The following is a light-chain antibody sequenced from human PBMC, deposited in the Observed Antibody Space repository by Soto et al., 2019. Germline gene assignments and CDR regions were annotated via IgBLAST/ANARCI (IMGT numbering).Light chain of an antibody. Sequence: DIQMTQSPSILSASVGDRVTITCRASQSSRSWLAWYQQKPGKAPKLLIYDAYSLESGVPSRFSGRRSGTEFTLTIAGLQPEDLATYYCQQYESYSPLTFGGGTKVEIK. V-gene: IGKV1-5*01. CDR3: QQYESYSPLT. CDR2: DAY. CDR1: QSSRSW. J-gene: IGKJ4*01.